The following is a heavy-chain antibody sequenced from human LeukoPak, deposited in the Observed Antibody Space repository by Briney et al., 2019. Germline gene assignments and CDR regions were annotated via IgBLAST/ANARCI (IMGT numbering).Heavy chain of an antibody. Sequence: GGSLRLSCAASGIIITSYWMSWVRQTPGKGLEWVANIKQDGSEKNYVDSVKGRFTIFRDNAKNSLYLQMNSLRAEDTAVYYCAREAYCSSTSCFWGWGYYYGMDVWGQGTTVTVSS. V-gene: IGHV3-7*01. CDR3: AREAYCSSTSCFWGWGYYYGMDV. D-gene: IGHD2-2*01. J-gene: IGHJ6*02. CDR1: GIIITSYW. CDR2: IKQDGSEK.